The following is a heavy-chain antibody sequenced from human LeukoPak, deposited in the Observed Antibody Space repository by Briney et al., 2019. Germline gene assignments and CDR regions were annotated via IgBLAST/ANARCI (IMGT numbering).Heavy chain of an antibody. D-gene: IGHD3-22*01. V-gene: IGHV1-18*01. CDR2: ISAYNGNT. J-gene: IGHJ5*02. CDR1: GYTFTSYG. Sequence: ASVKVSCKASGYTFTSYGISWVRQAPGQGLEWMRWISAYNGNTNYAQKLQGRVTMTTDTSTSTAYMELRSLRSDDTAVYYCARDYDYYDSSGYPPYNWFDPWGQGTLVTVSS. CDR3: ARDYDYYDSSGYPPYNWFDP.